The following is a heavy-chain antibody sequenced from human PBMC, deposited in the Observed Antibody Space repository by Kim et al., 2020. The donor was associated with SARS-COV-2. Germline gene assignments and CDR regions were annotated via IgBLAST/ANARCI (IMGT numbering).Heavy chain of an antibody. D-gene: IGHD6-6*01. CDR1: GGSFSGYY. CDR2: INHSGST. J-gene: IGHJ4*02. CDR3: ARGHSSSSNFDY. V-gene: IGHV4-34*01. Sequence: SETLSLTCAVYGGSFSGYYWSWIRQPPGKGLEWIGEINHSGSTNYNPSLKSRVTISVDTSKNQFSLKLSSVTAADTAVYYCARGHSSSSNFDYWGQGTLVTVSS.